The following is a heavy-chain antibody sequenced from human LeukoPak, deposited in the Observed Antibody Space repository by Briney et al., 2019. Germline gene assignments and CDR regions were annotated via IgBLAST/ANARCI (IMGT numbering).Heavy chain of an antibody. D-gene: IGHD2-2*01. CDR2: ISSNGGST. J-gene: IGHJ4*02. V-gene: IGHV3-64D*06. Sequence: GGSLRLSCSASGFTFSSYAMHWVRQAPGKALEYFSAISSNGGSTYYADSVKGRFTLSRDNSKHTLYLQMSSLRAEDTAVYYCVKGYCSSTSCYVGHFDYWGQGTLVTVSS. CDR1: GFTFSSYA. CDR3: VKGYCSSTSCYVGHFDY.